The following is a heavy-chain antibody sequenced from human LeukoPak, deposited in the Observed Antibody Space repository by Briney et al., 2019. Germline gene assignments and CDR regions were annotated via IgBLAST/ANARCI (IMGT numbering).Heavy chain of an antibody. J-gene: IGHJ4*02. CDR2: IKQDGSEK. V-gene: IGHV3-7*05. D-gene: IGHD3-10*01. Sequence: GGSLRLSCAASGFSFSSYWMSWVRQAPGKGLEWVANIKQDGSEKYYVDDVKSRCTISRDNANNSLYLQMNSLRAEDTAVYYCAKVTAKNMVRGVGGFDYWGQRTLVTVSS. CDR3: AKVTAKNMVRGVGGFDY. CDR1: GFSFSSYW.